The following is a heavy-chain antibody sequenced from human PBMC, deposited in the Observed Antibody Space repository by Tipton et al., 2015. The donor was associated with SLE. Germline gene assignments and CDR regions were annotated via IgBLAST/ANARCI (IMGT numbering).Heavy chain of an antibody. CDR3: ARHNYDSSGYYYYPGWFDP. V-gene: IGHV4-39*01. CDR1: GGSISSSSYY. D-gene: IGHD3-22*01. Sequence: LRLSCTVSGGSISSSSYYWGWIRQPPGKGLEWIGTIYYSGSTYYNPSLTSRVTISVDTSKNQFSLKLSSVTAADTAVYYCARHNYDSSGYYYYPGWFDPWGQGTLVTVSS. J-gene: IGHJ5*02. CDR2: IYYSGST.